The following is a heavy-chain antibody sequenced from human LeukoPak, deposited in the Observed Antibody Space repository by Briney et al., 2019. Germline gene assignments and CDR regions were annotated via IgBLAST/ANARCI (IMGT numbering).Heavy chain of an antibody. CDR1: GGSISSGGYY. J-gene: IGHJ4*02. CDR2: IYHSGST. CDR3: ARWNTDRKMGATNPYDY. D-gene: IGHD1-26*01. Sequence: PSQTLSLTCTVSGGSISSGGYYWSWIRQPPGKGLEWIGYIYHSGSTYYNPSLKSRVTISVDRSKNQFSLKLSSVTAADTAVYYCARWNTDRKMGATNPYDYWGQGTLVTVSS. V-gene: IGHV4-30-2*01.